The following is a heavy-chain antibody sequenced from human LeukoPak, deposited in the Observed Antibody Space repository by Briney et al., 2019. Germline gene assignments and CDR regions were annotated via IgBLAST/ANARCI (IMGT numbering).Heavy chain of an antibody. V-gene: IGHV3-30-3*01. J-gene: IGHJ3*02. CDR2: ISYDGSNK. CDR3: AREGLVAATPDAFDI. D-gene: IGHD2-15*01. CDR1: GFTFSSYA. Sequence: PGGSLRLSCAASGFTFSSYAMSWVRQAPGKGLEWVAVISYDGSNKYYADSVKGRFTISRDNSKNTLYLQMNSLRAEDTADCAREGLVAATPDAFDIWGQGTMVTVSS.